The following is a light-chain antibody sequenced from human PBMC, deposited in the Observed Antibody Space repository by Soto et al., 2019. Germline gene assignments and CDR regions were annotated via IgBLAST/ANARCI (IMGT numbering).Light chain of an antibody. CDR3: QQFYTFPLT. Sequence: DIQMTQSPSSLSASLGDRVTITCRASQSISNYLNWYQQKPGKAPKSLISGASNLQSGVPSRFSGSGSGTDFTLTISSLQTEDFATYYCQQFYTFPLTFGGGTKVDIK. V-gene: IGKV1-16*01. J-gene: IGKJ4*01. CDR2: GAS. CDR1: QSISNY.